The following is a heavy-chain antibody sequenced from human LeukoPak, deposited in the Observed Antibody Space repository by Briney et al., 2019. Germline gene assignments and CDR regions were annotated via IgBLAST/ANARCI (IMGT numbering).Heavy chain of an antibody. J-gene: IGHJ4*02. CDR2: IDVTGKKI. CDR1: GFAFSGFE. V-gene: IGHV3-48*03. Sequence: GGSLRLSCAASGFAFSGFEMNWVRQAPGKGQEWIAYIDVTGKKIRYADSVKGRFTISRDNANSSVYLQMNSLRVDDTAVYYCARENYVRGYDYWGQGTLVTVSS. D-gene: IGHD3-16*01. CDR3: ARENYVRGYDY.